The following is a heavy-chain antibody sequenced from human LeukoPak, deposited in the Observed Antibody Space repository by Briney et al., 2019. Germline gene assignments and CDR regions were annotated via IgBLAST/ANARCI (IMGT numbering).Heavy chain of an antibody. D-gene: IGHD3-22*01. CDR2: ISYGGSNK. V-gene: IGHV3-30*18. Sequence: PGGSLRLSCAASGFTFSSYGMHWVRQAPGKGLEWVAVISYGGSNKYYADSVKGRFTISRDNSENTVYLQMNSLRAEDTAVYYCAKGDSHYYDRSGYYGPFDFWGQGTLATVSS. CDR3: AKGDSHYYDRSGYYGPFDF. J-gene: IGHJ4*02. CDR1: GFTFSSYG.